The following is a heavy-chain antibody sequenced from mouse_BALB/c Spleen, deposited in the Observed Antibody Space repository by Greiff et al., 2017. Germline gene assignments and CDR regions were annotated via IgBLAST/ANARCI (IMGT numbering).Heavy chain of an antibody. CDR3: ASYYGNSFYAMDY. V-gene: IGHV5-6-2*01. Sequence: DVMLVESGGGLVKLGGSLKLSCAASGFTFSSYYMSWVRQTPEKRLELVAAINSNGGSTYYPDTVKGRFTISRDNAKNTLYLQMSSLKSEDTALYYCASYYGNSFYAMDYWGQGTSVTVSS. CDR1: GFTFSSYY. J-gene: IGHJ4*01. CDR2: INSNGGST. D-gene: IGHD2-1*01.